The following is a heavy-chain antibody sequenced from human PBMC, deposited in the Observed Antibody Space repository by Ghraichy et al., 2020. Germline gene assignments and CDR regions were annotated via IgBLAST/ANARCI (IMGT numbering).Heavy chain of an antibody. D-gene: IGHD6-13*01. J-gene: IGHJ1*01. CDR1: GYTFTSYC. CDR2: ISAYTGDT. Sequence: ASVKVSCKTSGYTFTSYCRSWVRQAPGQGLEWMGWISAYTGDTKYAQSLQGRVTMTRDTSTSTAYMELRSLRSDDTAVYYCARESETAGKVYFHHWGQGTLINVSS. V-gene: IGHV1-18*01. CDR3: ARESETAGKVYFHH.